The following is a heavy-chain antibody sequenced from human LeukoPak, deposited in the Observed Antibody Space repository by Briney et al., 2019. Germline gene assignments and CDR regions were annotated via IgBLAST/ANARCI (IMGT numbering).Heavy chain of an antibody. V-gene: IGHV1-69*06. J-gene: IGHJ5*02. CDR1: GGTFSGYA. CDR3: ASTTVFMGQYCSGGSCYHNWFDP. CDR2: IIPIFGTA. Sequence: SVTVSCKASGGTFSGYAISWVRQAPGQGLEWMGGIIPIFGTANYAQKFQGRVTITADKSTSTAYMELSSLRSEDTAVYYCASTTVFMGQYCSGGSCYHNWFDPWGQGTLVTVSS. D-gene: IGHD2-15*01.